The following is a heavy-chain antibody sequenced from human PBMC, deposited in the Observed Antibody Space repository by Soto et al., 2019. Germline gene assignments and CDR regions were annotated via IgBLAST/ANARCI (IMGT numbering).Heavy chain of an antibody. Sequence: QVQLVQSGAEVRKPGASVKVSCNVTGYTFSGHYLHWVRQAPGQGLEGMGWINPKSGGTNYAQKFQDRVTMTADTSVSAASMELTSLRYDDTAVFYCARGPYSSAAYFFDSWGQGSLVTVSS. J-gene: IGHJ4*02. CDR2: INPKSGGT. D-gene: IGHD6-13*01. V-gene: IGHV1-2*02. CDR3: ARGPYSSAAYFFDS. CDR1: GYTFSGHY.